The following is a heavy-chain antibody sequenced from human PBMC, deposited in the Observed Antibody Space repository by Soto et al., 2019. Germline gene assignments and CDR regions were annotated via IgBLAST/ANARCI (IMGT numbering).Heavy chain of an antibody. CDR1: VGSISSGDYY. CDR3: ARGLYGDIYQYILFGP. Sequence: RSLTFTVSVGSISSGDYYWSGIRQPPGKVLEWIGYIYYSGINYYNPSLKSRVTISVDTSKNQFSLKLSSATAADTAVYYCARGLYGDIYQYILFGPWGQRTL. V-gene: IGHV4-30-4*01. J-gene: IGHJ5*02. D-gene: IGHD4-17*01. CDR2: IYYSGIN.